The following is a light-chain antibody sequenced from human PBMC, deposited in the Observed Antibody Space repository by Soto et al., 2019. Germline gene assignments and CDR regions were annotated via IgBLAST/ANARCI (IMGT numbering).Light chain of an antibody. CDR3: QQLNSDWYA. V-gene: IGKV1-9*01. CDR2: CAS. Sequence: DIQLTQSPSFLSASVGDRVTITCRASQGISTYLSWYLQRPGKAPKLLIYCASTLQSGVPSRFSGSGSGTEFTLTISSLQPEDFGTYYCQQLNSDWYAFGQGTKLEIK. J-gene: IGKJ2*01. CDR1: QGISTY.